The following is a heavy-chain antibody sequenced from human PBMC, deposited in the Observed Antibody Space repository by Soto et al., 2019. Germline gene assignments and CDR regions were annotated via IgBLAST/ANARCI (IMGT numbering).Heavy chain of an antibody. D-gene: IGHD6-19*01. CDR2: ISGSGGST. Sequence: PGGSLRLSCAASGFTFSSYAMSWVRQAPGKGLEWVSAISGSGGSTYYADSVKGRFTISRDNSKNTLYLQMNSLRAEDTAVYYCARGEKQWLGNYYYYGMDVWGQGTTVTVSS. CDR1: GFTFSSYA. J-gene: IGHJ6*02. CDR3: ARGEKQWLGNYYYYGMDV. V-gene: IGHV3-23*01.